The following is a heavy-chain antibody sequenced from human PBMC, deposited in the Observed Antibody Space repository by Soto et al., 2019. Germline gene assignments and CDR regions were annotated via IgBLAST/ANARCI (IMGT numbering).Heavy chain of an antibody. J-gene: IGHJ4*02. CDR3: ARDVYGF. Sequence: SLTCAVYGGSFSGYYWSWIRQPPGKGLEWIGEINHSGSTNYNPSLKSRVTISVDTSKNQFSLKLSPVTAADTAVYYCARDVYGFWGQGTLVTVSS. CDR1: GGSFSGYY. D-gene: IGHD2-8*01. CDR2: INHSGST. V-gene: IGHV4-34*01.